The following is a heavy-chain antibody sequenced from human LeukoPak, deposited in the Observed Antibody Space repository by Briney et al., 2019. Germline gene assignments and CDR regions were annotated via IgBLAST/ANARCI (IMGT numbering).Heavy chain of an antibody. CDR1: GYTFTGYY. V-gene: IGHV1-2*04. D-gene: IGHD3-10*01. CDR3: ARDRKGGDGSGSYIRDAFDI. CDR2: INPNSGGT. Sequence: ASVKVSCKASGYTFTGYYMHWVRQAPGQGLEWMGWINPNSGGTNYAQKFQGWVTMTRDTSISTAYMELSRLRSDDTAVYYCARDRKGGDGSGSYIRDAFDIWGQGTMVTVSS. J-gene: IGHJ3*02.